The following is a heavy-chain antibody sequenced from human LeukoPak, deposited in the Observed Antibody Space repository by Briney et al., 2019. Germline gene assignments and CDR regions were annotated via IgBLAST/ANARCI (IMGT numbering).Heavy chain of an antibody. V-gene: IGHV1-69*13. CDR3: AKDSAKKYDDY. D-gene: IGHD2/OR15-2a*01. CDR2: IIPKFATG. J-gene: IGHJ4*02. CDR1: GDTFSDSG. Sequence: ASVKVSCKASGDTFSDSGITWVRQAPGQGLEWMGTIIPKFATGKYAQKFRGRVTITADETTSTSHMALSSLTSEDTAVYYCAKDSAKKYDDYWGQGTLVTVSS.